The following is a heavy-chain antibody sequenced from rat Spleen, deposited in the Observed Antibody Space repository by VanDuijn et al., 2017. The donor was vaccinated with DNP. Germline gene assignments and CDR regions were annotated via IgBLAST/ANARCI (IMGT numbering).Heavy chain of an antibody. Sequence: EVQLVQSGGGLVQPGRSMKLSCTASGFTFSTFPMAWVRQAPTKGLEWVACMSPTTRSSYYRDSVRGRFTVSRDNTKNSQELQMDSLRSEDTAIYYCATGVYGGYEDWFAHWGQGTLVTVSS. D-gene: IGHD1-11*01. V-gene: IGHV5S13*01. J-gene: IGHJ3*01. CDR1: GFTFSTFP. CDR2: MSPTTRSS. CDR3: ATGVYGGYEDWFAH.